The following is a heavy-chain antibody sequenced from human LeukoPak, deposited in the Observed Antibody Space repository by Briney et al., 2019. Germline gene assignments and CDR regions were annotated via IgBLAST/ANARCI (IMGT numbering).Heavy chain of an antibody. J-gene: IGHJ4*02. CDR2: ISWNSGSI. Sequence: PGRSLRLSCAASGFTFDDYAMHWVRQAPGKSLEWVSGISWNSGSIGYADSVKGRFTISRDNAKNSLYLQMNSLRAEDTALYYCAKGGYILTGTMEDYFDYWGQGTLVTVSS. CDR1: GFTFDDYA. D-gene: IGHD3-9*01. CDR3: AKGGYILTGTMEDYFDY. V-gene: IGHV3-9*01.